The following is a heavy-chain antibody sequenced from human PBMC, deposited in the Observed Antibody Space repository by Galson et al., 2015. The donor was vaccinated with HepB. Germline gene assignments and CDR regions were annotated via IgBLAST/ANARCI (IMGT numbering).Heavy chain of an antibody. CDR1: GGSVNSGSYY. J-gene: IGHJ5*02. CDR2: VYTSGAT. CDR3: ARSGEQWQFNWFDP. Sequence: TLSLTCHVSGGSVNSGSYYWSWIRQPAGKGLEWIGRVYTSGATNYNPSLKTRVTISLDTPNNRLSLSLKSVSAADAAVYYCARSGEQWQFNWFDPWGQGTLVTVSS. V-gene: IGHV4-61*02. D-gene: IGHD6-19*01.